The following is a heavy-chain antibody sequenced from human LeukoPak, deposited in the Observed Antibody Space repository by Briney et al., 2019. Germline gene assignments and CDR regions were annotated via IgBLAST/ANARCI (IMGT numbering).Heavy chain of an antibody. Sequence: SQTLCLTCTVSGGSISSGSYYWSWIRQPAGKGLEWIGRIYTSGSTDYNPSLKSRVTISVDTSKNQFSLKLSSVTAADTAVYYCARLSSSNFDYWGQGTLVTVSS. CDR1: GGSISSGSYY. CDR2: IYTSGST. J-gene: IGHJ4*02. D-gene: IGHD6-13*01. CDR3: ARLSSSNFDY. V-gene: IGHV4-61*02.